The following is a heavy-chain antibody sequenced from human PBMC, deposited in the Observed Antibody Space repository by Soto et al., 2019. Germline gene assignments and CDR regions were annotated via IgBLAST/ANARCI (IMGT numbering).Heavy chain of an antibody. CDR2: ITGNAGST. J-gene: IGHJ6*02. CDR1: GFTFRSYG. CDR3: AKDQFSSGWYNDYYYGLDV. D-gene: IGHD6-19*01. V-gene: IGHV3-23*01. Sequence: GWSLRLSCAASGFTFRSYGMNWVRQAPGKGLEWVSGITGNAGSTFYADSAKGRFTISRDKNTLYLQMNSLRADDTAVYYCAKDQFSSGWYNDYYYGLDVCGQGTTVTVS.